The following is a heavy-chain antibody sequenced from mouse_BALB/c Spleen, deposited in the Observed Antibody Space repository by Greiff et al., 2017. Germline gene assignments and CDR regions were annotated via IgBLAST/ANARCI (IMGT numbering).Heavy chain of an antibody. Sequence: VQLQQSGPGLVKPSQSLSLTCSVTGYSITSGYYWNWIRQFPGNKLEWMGYISYDGNNNYNPSLKNRISITRDTSKNQFFLKLNSVTTEDTATYYCARANWDGAMDYWGQGTSVTVSS. CDR1: GYSITSGYY. J-gene: IGHJ4*01. CDR2: ISYDGNN. V-gene: IGHV3-6*02. CDR3: ARANWDGAMDY. D-gene: IGHD4-1*01.